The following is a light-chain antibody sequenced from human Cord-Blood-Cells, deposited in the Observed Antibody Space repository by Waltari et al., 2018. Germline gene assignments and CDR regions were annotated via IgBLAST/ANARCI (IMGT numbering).Light chain of an antibody. CDR3: SSYTSSSTLV. CDR1: SSDVGGYNY. J-gene: IGLJ3*02. Sequence: QSALTQPASVSGSPGQSITISCTGTSSDVGGYNYVSWYQQHPGNAPKLMIYDVSNRPSGVSNRFSGSKSGSTASLTIPGLQAEDEADYYCSSYTSSSTLVFGGGTKLTVL. V-gene: IGLV2-14*03. CDR2: DVS.